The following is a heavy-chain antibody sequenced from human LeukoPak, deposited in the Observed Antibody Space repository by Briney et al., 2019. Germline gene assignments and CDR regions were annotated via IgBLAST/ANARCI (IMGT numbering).Heavy chain of an antibody. Sequence: GASVKVSCKASGYTFTGYYMHWVRQDPGQGLEWMGWINPNSGGTNYAQKFQGRVTMTRDTSISTAYMELSRLRSDDTAVYYCARVSDILTGYYQVNWFDPWGQGTLVTVSS. CDR3: ARVSDILTGYYQVNWFDP. J-gene: IGHJ5*02. D-gene: IGHD3-9*01. CDR2: INPNSGGT. CDR1: GYTFTGYY. V-gene: IGHV1-2*02.